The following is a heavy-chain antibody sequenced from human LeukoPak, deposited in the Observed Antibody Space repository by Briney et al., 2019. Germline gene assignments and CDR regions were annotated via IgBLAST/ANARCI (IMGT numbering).Heavy chain of an antibody. D-gene: IGHD1-26*01. CDR3: ARELVGATLIGPIDY. J-gene: IGHJ4*02. Sequence: ASVKVSCKASGYTFTSYGISWVRQAPGQGLEWMGWINPNSGGTNYAQKFQGRVTMTRDTSISTAYMELSRLRSDDTAVYYCARELVGATLIGPIDYWGQGTLVTVSS. CDR2: INPNSGGT. CDR1: GYTFTSYG. V-gene: IGHV1-2*02.